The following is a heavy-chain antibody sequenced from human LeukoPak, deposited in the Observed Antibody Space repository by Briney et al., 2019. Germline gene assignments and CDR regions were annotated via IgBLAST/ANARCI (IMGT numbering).Heavy chain of an antibody. J-gene: IGHJ4*02. CDR1: GFTFSSYA. Sequence: PGRSLRLSCAASGFTFSSYAMHWVRQAPGKGLEWVAVISYDGSNKYYADSVKGRFTISRDNSKNTLYLQMNSLRAEDTAVYYCARTNLGSGWRFDFWGQGTLVTVSS. CDR3: ARTNLGSGWRFDF. D-gene: IGHD6-19*01. V-gene: IGHV3-30-3*01. CDR2: ISYDGSNK.